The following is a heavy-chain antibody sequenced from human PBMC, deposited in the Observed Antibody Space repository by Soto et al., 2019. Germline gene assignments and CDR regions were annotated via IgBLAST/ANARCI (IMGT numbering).Heavy chain of an antibody. V-gene: IGHV4-34*01. CDR2: INHSGST. Sequence: SETLSLTCAVYGGSFSGYYWSWIRQPPGKGLEWIGEINHSGSTNYNPSLKSRVTISVDTSKNQFSLKLSSVTAADTAVYYCARGTRGYSYGSLRGLNWFDPWGQGTLVTVSS. CDR1: GGSFSGYY. J-gene: IGHJ5*02. D-gene: IGHD5-18*01. CDR3: ARGTRGYSYGSLRGLNWFDP.